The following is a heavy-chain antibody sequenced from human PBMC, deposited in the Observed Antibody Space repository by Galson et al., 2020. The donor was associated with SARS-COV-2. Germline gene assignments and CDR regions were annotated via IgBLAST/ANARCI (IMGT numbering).Heavy chain of an antibody. CDR3: ATGGIFFDY. J-gene: IGHJ4*02. V-gene: IGHV3-15*07. Sequence: GESLKISCAASGFTFSNAWMNWVRQAPGKGLEWVGLIKTKADGETVDSAAPVKGRFTISRDDSKSTIYLQMNNLRTEDTALYFCATGGIFFDYWGQGTLSTVSS. D-gene: IGHD2-21*01. CDR2: IKTKADGETV. CDR1: GFTFSNAW.